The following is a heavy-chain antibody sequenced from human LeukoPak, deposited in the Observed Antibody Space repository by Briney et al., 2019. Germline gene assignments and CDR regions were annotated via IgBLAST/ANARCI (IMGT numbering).Heavy chain of an antibody. Sequence: GTSLRLSCAASGFTFSTYGRHWVRQAPGKGLEWVAVISYAGSNKYYADSLKGRFSISRDNVKNTLYLQMNSLRAEDTAVYFCAREQPGHWGQGTLVTVSS. J-gene: IGHJ4*02. CDR1: GFTFSTYG. CDR3: AREQPGH. D-gene: IGHD6-13*01. V-gene: IGHV3-30*03. CDR2: ISYAGSNK.